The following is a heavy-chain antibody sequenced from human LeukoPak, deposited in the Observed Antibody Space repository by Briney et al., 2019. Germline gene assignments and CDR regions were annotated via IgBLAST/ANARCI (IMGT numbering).Heavy chain of an antibody. J-gene: IGHJ6*02. V-gene: IGHV3-15*01. CDR1: GFTFSNAW. CDR2: IKSKTDGGTT. Sequence: PGGSLRLSCAASGFTFSNAWMSWVRQAPGKGLEWVGRIKSKTDGGTTDYAAPVKGRFTISRDDSKNTLYLQMNSLKTEDTAVYYCTTDLDRGYYYYGMDVWGQGTTVTVSS. CDR3: TTDLDRGYYYYGMDV.